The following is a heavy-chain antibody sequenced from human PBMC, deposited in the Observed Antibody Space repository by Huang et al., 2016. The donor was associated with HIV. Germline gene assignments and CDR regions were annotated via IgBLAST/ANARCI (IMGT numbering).Heavy chain of an antibody. Sequence: QVQVLQSGSEVKKPGASVKVSCTGLGYTYTSYGTTWVRHVPGKGLEWVGWSRGFDGKTHFGKNFQDRVTLTRDTSAKTAYMDLKNLTADDTAMYYCARGDGYNVLRLDPWGQGTLVTVSS. V-gene: IGHV1-18*04. D-gene: IGHD1-1*01. J-gene: IGHJ1*01. CDR3: ARGDGYNVLRLDP. CDR2: SRGFDGKT. CDR1: GYTYTSYG.